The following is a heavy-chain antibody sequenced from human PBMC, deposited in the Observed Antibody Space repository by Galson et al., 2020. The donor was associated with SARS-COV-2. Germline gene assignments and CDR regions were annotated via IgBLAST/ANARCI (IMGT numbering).Heavy chain of an antibody. Sequence: GGSLRLSCAASGFTFSSYSMNWVRQAPGKGLEWVPYISSSSSTIYYADSVKGRFTISRDNAKNSLYLQMNSLRAEDTAVYYCARPYCTNGVCYFYFDYWGQGTLVTVSS. V-gene: IGHV3-48*01. CDR1: GFTFSSYS. J-gene: IGHJ4*02. D-gene: IGHD2-8*01. CDR2: ISSSSSTI. CDR3: ARPYCTNGVCYFYFDY.